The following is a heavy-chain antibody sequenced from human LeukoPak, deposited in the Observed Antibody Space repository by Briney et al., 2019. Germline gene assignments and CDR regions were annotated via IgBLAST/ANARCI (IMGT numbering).Heavy chain of an antibody. CDR2: IYYSGST. CDR1: GGSISSYY. CDR3: ARQYYDYVWGSYRLNWFDP. D-gene: IGHD3-16*02. Sequence: SXTLSLTCTVSGGSISSYYWNWIRQPPGKGLEWIGSIYYSGSTYYNPSLKSRVTISVDTSKNQFSLKLSSVTAADTAVYYCARQYYDYVWGSYRLNWFDPWGQGTLVTVSS. V-gene: IGHV4-39*01. J-gene: IGHJ5*02.